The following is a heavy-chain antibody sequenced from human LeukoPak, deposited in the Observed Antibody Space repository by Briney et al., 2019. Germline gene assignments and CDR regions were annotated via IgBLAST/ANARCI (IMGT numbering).Heavy chain of an antibody. D-gene: IGHD3-3*01. Sequence: GGSLRLSCAASGFTFTMFGMNWVRQAPGRGLEWVSYIAGNSGIKYYADSVQGRFTISRDNAQDSVFLQMTSLRVDDTAVYYCARTYDFGRGPPGDAFDNWGPGTLVTVPS. CDR2: IAGNSGIK. V-gene: IGHV3-48*01. CDR3: ARTYDFGRGPPGDAFDN. CDR1: GFTFTMFG. J-gene: IGHJ3*02.